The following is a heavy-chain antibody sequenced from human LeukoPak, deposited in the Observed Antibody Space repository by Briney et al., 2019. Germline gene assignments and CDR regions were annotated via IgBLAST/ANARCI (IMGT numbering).Heavy chain of an antibody. CDR3: ARGPTPSYYYGSGSYYSLDY. Sequence: GGSLRLSCAASGFTFSSYWMSWVRPAPGKGLEWVANIKQDGSEKYYVDSVKGRFTISRDNAKNSLYLQMNSLRAEDTAVYYCARGPTPSYYYGSGSYYSLDYWGQGTLVTVSS. CDR2: IKQDGSEK. D-gene: IGHD3-10*01. V-gene: IGHV3-7*01. J-gene: IGHJ4*02. CDR1: GFTFSSYW.